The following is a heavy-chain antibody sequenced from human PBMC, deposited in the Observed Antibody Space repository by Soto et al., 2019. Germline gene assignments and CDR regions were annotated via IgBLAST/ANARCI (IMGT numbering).Heavy chain of an antibody. V-gene: IGHV4-34*01. CDR1: GGSFSGYY. CDR3: ARGWGMVFDY. J-gene: IGHJ4*02. CDR2: INHSGST. D-gene: IGHD2-8*01. Sequence: QVQLQQWGAGLLKPSETLSLTCAVYGGSFSGYYWSWIRQPPGKGLEWIGEINHSGSTNYNPSLKSRVTISVDTSKNQFTLKLRSVTAADTAVYYCARGWGMVFDYWGQGTLVTVSS.